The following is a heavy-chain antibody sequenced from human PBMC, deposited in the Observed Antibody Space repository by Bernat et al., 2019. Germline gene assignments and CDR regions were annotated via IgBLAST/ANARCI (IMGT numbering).Heavy chain of an antibody. J-gene: IGHJ4*02. D-gene: IGHD3-22*01. CDR3: ARLDSSSGYYFDY. V-gene: IGHV4-31*03. Sequence: QVQLQESGPGLVKPSQTLSLTCTVSGGSISSGGYYWSWIRQHPGKGLEWIGYIYYSGSTYYNPSLKSRVTISVDRSKNQFSLKLSSVTAADTAVYYCARLDSSSGYYFDYWGQGTLVTVSS. CDR2: IYYSGST. CDR1: GGSISSGGYY.